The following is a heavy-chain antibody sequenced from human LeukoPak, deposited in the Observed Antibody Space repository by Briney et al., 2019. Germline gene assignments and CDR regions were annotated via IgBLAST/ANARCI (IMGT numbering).Heavy chain of an antibody. J-gene: IGHJ4*02. CDR3: AKVPRGAGTSSGY. CDR2: ISGSGGST. Sequence: GGSLRLSCAASRFTFSNYAMNWVRQAPGKGLEWVSAISGSGGSTYYVDSVKGRFTISRDNSKNTLYLQMNSLRAEDTAVYYCAKVPRGAGTSSGYWGQGTLVTVSS. CDR1: RFTFSNYA. V-gene: IGHV3-23*01. D-gene: IGHD3-3*01.